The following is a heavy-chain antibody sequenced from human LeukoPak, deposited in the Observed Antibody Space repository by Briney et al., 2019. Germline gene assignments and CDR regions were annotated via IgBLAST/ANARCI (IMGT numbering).Heavy chain of an antibody. J-gene: IGHJ1*01. Sequence: GGSLRLSCAASGFTFSSYAMSWVRQAPGKGLEWVSAISVSGGSTYYADSVKGRFTISRDNSKNTLYLQMNSLRAEDTAVYYCAKNFIVVVPAAMPAGYFQHWGQGTLVTVSS. D-gene: IGHD2-2*01. CDR3: AKNFIVVVPAAMPAGYFQH. CDR2: ISVSGGST. V-gene: IGHV3-23*01. CDR1: GFTFSSYA.